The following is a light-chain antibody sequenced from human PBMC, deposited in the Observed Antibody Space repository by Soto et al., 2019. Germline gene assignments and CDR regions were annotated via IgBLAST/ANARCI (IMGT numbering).Light chain of an antibody. V-gene: IGLV1-51*01. CDR1: SSNIGKNF. CDR3: GSWDTSLSAGV. Sequence: QSVLTQPPSVSAAPGQKVTISCSGSSSNIGKNFTSWYQQLPGTAPKLLIYDNTQRPLGIPDRFSASKSGTSGTLDITGLQTGDEADYYCGSWDTSLSAGVFGTGTKVTVL. CDR2: DNT. J-gene: IGLJ1*01.